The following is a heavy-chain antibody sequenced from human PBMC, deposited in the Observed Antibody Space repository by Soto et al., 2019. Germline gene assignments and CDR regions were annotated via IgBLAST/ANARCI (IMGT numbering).Heavy chain of an antibody. CDR1: GGSISSYY. CDR3: ARERYCTNGVCSGGMDV. CDR2: IYYSGST. V-gene: IGHV4-59*01. D-gene: IGHD2-8*01. Sequence: SETLSLTCTVSGGSISSYYWSWIRQPPGKGLEWIGYIYYSGSTNYNPSLKSRVTISVDTSKNQFSLKLSSVTAADTAVYYCARERYCTNGVCSGGMDVWGQGTTVTVSS. J-gene: IGHJ6*02.